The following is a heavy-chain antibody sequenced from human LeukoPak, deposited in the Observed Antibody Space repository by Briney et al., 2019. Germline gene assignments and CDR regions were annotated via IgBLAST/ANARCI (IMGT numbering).Heavy chain of an antibody. D-gene: IGHD6-19*01. J-gene: IGHJ4*02. CDR1: GFTFSSYW. CDR3: ARSGGWEGDYFDY. CDR2: IKQDGSEK. Sequence: GGSLRLSCAASGFTFSSYWMSWVRQAPGKGLEWVANIKQDGSEKYYVDSVKGRFTISRDNAKNSLYLRMNSLRAEDTAVYYCARSGGWEGDYFDYWGQGTLVTVSS. V-gene: IGHV3-7*03.